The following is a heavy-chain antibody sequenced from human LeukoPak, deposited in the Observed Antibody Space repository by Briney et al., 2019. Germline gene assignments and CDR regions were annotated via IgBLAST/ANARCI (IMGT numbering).Heavy chain of an antibody. Sequence: SETLSLTCTVSGDSISSCYWNWIRQPPGKGLEWIGHIDFSGDANYNPSLKSRVTISLDSAKNQFSLRLISVTAADTAVYYCARRVQMSSASATSNTWLDPWGQGTLVSVSP. D-gene: IGHD3-10*01. V-gene: IGHV4-59*01. CDR1: GDSISSCY. J-gene: IGHJ5*02. CDR3: ARRVQMSSASATSNTWLDP. CDR2: IDFSGDA.